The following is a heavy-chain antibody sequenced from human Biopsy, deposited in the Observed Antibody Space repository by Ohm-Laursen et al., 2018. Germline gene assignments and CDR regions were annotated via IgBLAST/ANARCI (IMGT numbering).Heavy chain of an antibody. CDR2: IIPIFGTA. V-gene: IGHV1-69*06. CDR3: ATKLTGYFHH. CDR1: GGTFTNYA. Sequence: ASVKVSCKASGGTFTNYAISWVRQAPGQGLEWMGGIIPIFGTANYAQKFQGRVTVAADTSTSTATMELRSLRSDDTAVYYCATKLTGYFHHWGQGTLVIASS. D-gene: IGHD3-9*01. J-gene: IGHJ1*01.